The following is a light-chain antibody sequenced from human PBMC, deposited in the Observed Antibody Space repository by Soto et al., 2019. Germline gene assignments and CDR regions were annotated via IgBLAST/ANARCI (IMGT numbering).Light chain of an antibody. CDR1: SSDVGGYNY. V-gene: IGLV2-14*01. Sequence: QSVLTHPASVSGSTGQSITISCTGTSSDVGGYNYVSWYQQHPGKAPKLMIYDVSNRPSGVSNRFSGSKSGNTASLTISGLQAEDEADYYCSSYTSSSTLVFGTGTKVTVL. CDR3: SSYTSSSTLV. J-gene: IGLJ1*01. CDR2: DVS.